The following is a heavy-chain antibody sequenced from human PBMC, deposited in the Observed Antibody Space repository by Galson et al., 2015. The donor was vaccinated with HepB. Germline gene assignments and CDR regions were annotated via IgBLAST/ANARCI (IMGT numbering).Heavy chain of an antibody. Sequence: SLRLSCAASGFAFSDYGIHWVRLAPAKGLEWVAVISDDGRQKYYADFAKGRFTISKDNSKNTMYLQLNSLRTEDTAIYYCARDTRDTGLDHWGRGILVTVSS. J-gene: IGHJ4*02. V-gene: IGHV3-30*03. CDR2: ISDDGRQK. CDR3: ARDTRDTGLDH. D-gene: IGHD2-15*01. CDR1: GFAFSDYG.